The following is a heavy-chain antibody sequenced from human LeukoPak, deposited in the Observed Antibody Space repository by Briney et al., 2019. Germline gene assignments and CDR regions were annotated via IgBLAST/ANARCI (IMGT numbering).Heavy chain of an antibody. D-gene: IGHD4-17*01. CDR3: AKKFRGTTVISGDYFDY. CDR2: ISGSGGST. CDR1: GFTFSSYA. Sequence: GGSLRLSCAASGFTFSSYAMSWVRQAPGKGLEWVSAISGSGGSTYYADSVKGRFTISRDNSKNTLYLQMNSLRAEDTAVYYCAKKFRGTTVISGDYFDYWGQGTLVTVSS. V-gene: IGHV3-23*01. J-gene: IGHJ4*02.